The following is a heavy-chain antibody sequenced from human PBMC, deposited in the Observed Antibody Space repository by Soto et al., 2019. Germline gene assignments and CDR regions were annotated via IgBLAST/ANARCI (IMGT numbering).Heavy chain of an antibody. CDR2: ISYDGNTK. J-gene: IGHJ4*02. CDR1: GFRLTTNP. V-gene: IGHV3-30-3*01. Sequence: QVQLVESGGGVVQPGTSLRLSCEASGFRLTTNPMHWVRQAPGKGLEWVAVISYDGNTKFYADSVKGRFTISRDVSMNMLYLQMNGLSPEDTALYYCAREVFVFDSRAYLGGNDYWGQGTQVSVS. CDR3: AREVFVFDSRAYLGGNDY. D-gene: IGHD1-1*01.